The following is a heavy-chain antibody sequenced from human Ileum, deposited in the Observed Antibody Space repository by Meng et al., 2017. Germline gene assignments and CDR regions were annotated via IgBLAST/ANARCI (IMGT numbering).Heavy chain of an antibody. D-gene: IGHD4-23*01. CDR3: ARHGGYYQDF. CDR2: IDHLGIA. CDR1: GASMSVVSY. V-gene: IGHV4-4*02. Sequence: QVQLQVSGPGLVKASETLSLTCSVSGASMSVVSYWSWVRQFPGKGLEWIGQIDHLGIAYYKPSLKSRVTMSIDQSKSQFSLRLTSVSAADTAVYYCARHGGYYQDFWGQGTLVTVSS. J-gene: IGHJ4*02.